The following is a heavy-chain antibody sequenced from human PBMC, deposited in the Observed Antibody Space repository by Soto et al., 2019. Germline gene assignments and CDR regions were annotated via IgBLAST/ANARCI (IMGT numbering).Heavy chain of an antibody. CDR1: GGTFTTYD. CDR2: IIPLFDAT. J-gene: IGHJ5*02. Sequence: QVQLVQSGAEVRKPGSSVKVSCKASGGTFTTYDISWVRQAPGQGLEWMGGIIPLFDATKYAQKFQGRVTITADKSTGTAYMALSSLRSEDTAMYSCARDRSSSWYTGTFEFDPWGQGTLVTVSS. D-gene: IGHD6-19*01. CDR3: ARDRSSSWYTGTFEFDP. V-gene: IGHV1-69*06.